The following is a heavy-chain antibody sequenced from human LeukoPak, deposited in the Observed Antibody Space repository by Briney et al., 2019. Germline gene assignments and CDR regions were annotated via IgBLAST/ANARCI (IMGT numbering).Heavy chain of an antibody. V-gene: IGHV3-74*01. J-gene: IGHJ5*02. Sequence: GGSLRLSCAASGFTFSSYAMSWVRQAPGKGLEWVSRINSDGSSTSYADSVKGRFTISRDNAKNTLYLQMNSLRAEDTAVYYCARQEDVRVNVVRGLIIASPWFDPWGQGTLVTVSS. CDR2: INSDGSST. CDR1: GFTFSSYA. CDR3: ARQEDVRVNVVRGLIIASPWFDP. D-gene: IGHD3-10*01.